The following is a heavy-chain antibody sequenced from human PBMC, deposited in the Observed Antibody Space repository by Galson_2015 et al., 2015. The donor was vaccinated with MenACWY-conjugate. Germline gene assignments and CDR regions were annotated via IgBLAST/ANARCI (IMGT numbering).Heavy chain of an antibody. V-gene: IGHV3-30*04. J-gene: IGHJ4*02. CDR3: ASRYSSSWSLDY. Sequence: SLRLSCAASGFTFSSYAMNWVRQAPGKGLEWVADISYDGSNKYYADSVKGRFTIYRDNSKKTVYLQMNSLRGDDKAVYYCASRYSSSWSLDYGGQGTLPTVSS. CDR1: GFTFSSYA. CDR2: ISYDGSNK. D-gene: IGHD6-13*01.